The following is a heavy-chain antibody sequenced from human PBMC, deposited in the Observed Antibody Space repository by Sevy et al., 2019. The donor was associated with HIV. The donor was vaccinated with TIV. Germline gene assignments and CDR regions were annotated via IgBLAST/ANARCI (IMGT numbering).Heavy chain of an antibody. Sequence: GGSLRLSCAASGFTFRTYALHWARQAPGRGLEWLALISSNGDNAFYADSVMGGLTVSRDNSMNTLSLQMSSLTAEDTAVYYCARGPEWELTSFLSHWGQGTLVTVSS. CDR2: ISSNGDNA. CDR3: ARGPEWELTSFLSH. V-gene: IGHV3-30-3*01. CDR1: GFTFRTYA. J-gene: IGHJ4*02. D-gene: IGHD1-26*01.